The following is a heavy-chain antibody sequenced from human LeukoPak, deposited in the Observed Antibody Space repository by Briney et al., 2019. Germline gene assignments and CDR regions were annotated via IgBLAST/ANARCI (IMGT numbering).Heavy chain of an antibody. Sequence: PGGSLRLSCAASGFTFTSHVMSWVRQTPGKELEWVSAIDGSGHTTYYADSVRGRFIISGDNSKKMLYLQMNSLRAEDTATYYCARESIRSGSLKWFDPWGQGTLVTVSS. CDR1: GFTFTSHV. D-gene: IGHD3-3*01. J-gene: IGHJ5*02. CDR3: ARESIRSGSLKWFDP. CDR2: IDGSGHTT. V-gene: IGHV3-23*01.